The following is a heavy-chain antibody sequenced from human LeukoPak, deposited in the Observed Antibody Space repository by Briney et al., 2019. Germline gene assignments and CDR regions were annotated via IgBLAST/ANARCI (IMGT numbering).Heavy chain of an antibody. CDR1: GYSISSGYY. V-gene: IGHV4-38-2*02. D-gene: IGHD3-16*01. CDR3: ARHGPPRAGWGRKYYYMDV. CDR2: INHSGST. J-gene: IGHJ6*03. Sequence: SETLSLTCTVSGYSISSGYYWGWIRQPPGKGLEWIGEINHSGSTNYNPSLKSRLTISVDTSKKQSSLKLSSVTAADTAVYYCARHGPPRAGWGRKYYYMDVWGKGTTVTISS.